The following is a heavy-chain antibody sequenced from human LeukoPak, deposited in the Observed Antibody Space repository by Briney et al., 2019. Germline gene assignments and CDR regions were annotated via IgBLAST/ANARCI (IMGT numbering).Heavy chain of an antibody. CDR2: IKHDGSVK. D-gene: IGHD3-22*01. CDR3: ATPLDYFDMSDSHQGGD. J-gene: IGHJ4*02. Sequence: PGGSLRLSCAASGFTFSRHWMTWVRQAPGKGLEWVANIKHDGSVKNYVDSVKGRFTISRDNAKNSLYLQMNSLRAEDTAVYYCATPLDYFDMSDSHQGGDWGQGTLVTVSS. V-gene: IGHV3-7*03. CDR1: GFTFSRHW.